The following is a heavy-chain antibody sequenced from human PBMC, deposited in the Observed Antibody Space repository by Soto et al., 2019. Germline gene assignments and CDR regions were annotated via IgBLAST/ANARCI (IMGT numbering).Heavy chain of an antibody. CDR1: GFNLKSNW. V-gene: IGHV3-7*01. Sequence: PGGSLRLSCAASGFNLKSNWMSWVRQAPGKGLEWVANIKQDGSAKSYLDSVKGRFTISRDNARNSLYLQMNSLRVEDTAVYYCVRDRRDSTYSDSDYWGQGTLVTVSS. J-gene: IGHJ4*02. CDR2: IKQDGSAK. D-gene: IGHD2-15*01. CDR3: VRDRRDSTYSDSDY.